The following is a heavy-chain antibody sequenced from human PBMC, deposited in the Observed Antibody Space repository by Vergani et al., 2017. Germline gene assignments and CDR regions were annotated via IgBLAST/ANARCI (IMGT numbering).Heavy chain of an antibody. J-gene: IGHJ4*02. D-gene: IGHD3-10*01. CDR1: GFTFSSYS. CDR3: ALLGLRGGSPFDY. CDR2: INHSGST. V-gene: IGHV4-34*08. Sequence: VQLVESGGGLVQPGGSLRLSCAASGFTFSSYSMNWVRQAPGKGLEWIGEINHSGSTNYNPSLKSRVTISVDTSKNQFSLKLSSVTAADTAVYYCALLGLRGGSPFDYWGQGTLVTVSS.